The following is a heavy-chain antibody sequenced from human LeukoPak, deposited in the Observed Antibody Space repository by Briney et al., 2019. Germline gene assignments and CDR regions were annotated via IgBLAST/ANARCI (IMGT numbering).Heavy chain of an antibody. CDR1: GFTVSSNY. CDR2: IYSGGST. CDR3: ARGGSVYHYYGMDV. Sequence: GGSLRLSCAASGFTVSSNYMSWVRQAPGKGLEWVSVIYSGGSTYYADSVKGRFTISRDNSKNTLYLQMNSLRAEDTAVYYCARGGSVYHYYGMDVWGQGTTVTVSS. D-gene: IGHD2-15*01. J-gene: IGHJ6*02. V-gene: IGHV3-66*02.